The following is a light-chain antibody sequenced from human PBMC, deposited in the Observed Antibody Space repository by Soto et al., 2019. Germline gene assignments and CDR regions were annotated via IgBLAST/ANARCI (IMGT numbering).Light chain of an antibody. Sequence: QSVLTQPASVSGSPGQSITISCTGTNSDIGAYNYVSWYQQHPGKAPKLMIFGVGNRPSGVSNRFSGSKSGNTASLTISGLQPEDEADYYCNSYTSRSTYVFGTGTKVTVL. V-gene: IGLV2-14*01. CDR1: NSDIGAYNY. J-gene: IGLJ1*01. CDR2: GVG. CDR3: NSYTSRSTYV.